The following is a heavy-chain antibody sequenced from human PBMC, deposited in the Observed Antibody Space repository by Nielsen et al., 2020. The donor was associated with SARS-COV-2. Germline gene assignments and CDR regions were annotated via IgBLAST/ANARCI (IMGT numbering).Heavy chain of an antibody. CDR3: AREDYGGNSGFDY. Sequence: GESLKISCAASGFTFSSYAMHWVRQAPGKGLEWVAVISYDGSNKYYADSVKGRFTISRDNSKNTLYLQMNSLRAEDTAVHYCAREDYGGNSGFDYWGQGTLVTVSS. CDR1: GFTFSSYA. CDR2: ISYDGSNK. J-gene: IGHJ4*02. V-gene: IGHV3-30-3*01. D-gene: IGHD4-23*01.